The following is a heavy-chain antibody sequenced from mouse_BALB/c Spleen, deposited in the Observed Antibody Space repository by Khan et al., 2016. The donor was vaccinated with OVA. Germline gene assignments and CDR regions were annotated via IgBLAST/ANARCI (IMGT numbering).Heavy chain of an antibody. CDR1: GYSITSDYA. J-gene: IGHJ2*01. D-gene: IGHD2-3*01. CDR2: IRYSGNT. V-gene: IGHV3-2*02. CDR3: ARVDGGNFDY. Sequence: VQLKQSGPGLVQPSQSLSLTCTVTGYSITSDYAWNWIRQFPGNKLEWMGYIRYSGNTNYNPSLKSRISITRDTSENQFFLQLNSVTTEDTATYYCARVDGGNFDYWGQGTTLTVSS.